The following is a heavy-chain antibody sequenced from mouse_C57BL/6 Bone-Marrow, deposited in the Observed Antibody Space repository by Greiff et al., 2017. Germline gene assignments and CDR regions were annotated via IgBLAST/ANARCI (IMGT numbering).Heavy chain of an antibody. J-gene: IGHJ3*01. CDR2: ISSGGSYT. Sequence: EVKLVESGGDLVKPGGSLKLSCAASGFTFSSYGMSWVRPTPDKRLEWVATISSGGSYTYYPDSVKGRFTISRDNAKNTLYLQMSSLKSEDTAMYYCARQAWFAYWGQGTLVTVSA. CDR1: GFTFSSYG. V-gene: IGHV5-6*02. CDR3: ARQAWFAY.